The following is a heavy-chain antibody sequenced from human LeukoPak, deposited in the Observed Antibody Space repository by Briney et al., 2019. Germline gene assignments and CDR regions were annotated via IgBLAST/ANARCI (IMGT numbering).Heavy chain of an antibody. V-gene: IGHV1-2*06. CDR2: INPNSGDT. Sequence: ASVTVSCTASGYTFTGYHIHWVRQAPGQGLEWMGRINPNSGDTNSAQRFQGRVTMTRDTSISTAYMELIRLKSGDTAVFYCARDYCSSTSCLFDYWGQGTLVTVSS. CDR3: ARDYCSSTSCLFDY. CDR1: GYTFTGYH. D-gene: IGHD2-2*01. J-gene: IGHJ4*02.